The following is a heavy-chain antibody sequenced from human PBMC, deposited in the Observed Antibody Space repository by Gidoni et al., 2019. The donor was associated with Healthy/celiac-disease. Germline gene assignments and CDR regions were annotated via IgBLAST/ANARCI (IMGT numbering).Heavy chain of an antibody. CDR3: ARILDVAFGDYFDY. D-gene: IGHD3-10*01. CDR1: GFTTSSYA. Sequence: QVQLVESGGGVVQPGRSRRIACAASGFTTSSYAMHWFRQAPGTGLEWVAVISYDGSSKYYADSLKGRFTISRDNSKNTLYLQMNSLRAEDTAVYYCARILDVAFGDYFDYWGQGTLVTVSS. J-gene: IGHJ4*02. V-gene: IGHV3-30-3*01. CDR2: ISYDGSSK.